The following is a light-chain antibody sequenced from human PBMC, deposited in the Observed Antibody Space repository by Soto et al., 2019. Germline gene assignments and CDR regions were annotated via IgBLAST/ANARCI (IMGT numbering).Light chain of an antibody. V-gene: IGKV3D-20*02. CDR3: QQRSNWPPLT. J-gene: IGKJ4*01. CDR2: GAS. Sequence: EIVLTQSPGTLSLSPGEGATLSCRASQSVGGTFLAWYQQKGGQAPRLLIHGASNRATGIPDRFSGSGSGTDFTLTISRLEPEDFAVYYCQQRSNWPPLTFGGGTKVDIK. CDR1: QSVGGTF.